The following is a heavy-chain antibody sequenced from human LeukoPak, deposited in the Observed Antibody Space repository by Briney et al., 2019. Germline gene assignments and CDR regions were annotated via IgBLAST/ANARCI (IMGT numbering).Heavy chain of an antibody. V-gene: IGHV5-51*01. CDR1: GYSFTNYW. D-gene: IGHD6-6*01. J-gene: IGHJ4*02. Sequence: GESLKISCKGSGYSFTNYWIGWVRQMPGKGPEWMGIIYPGDSDTRYSPSFQGQVTISADKSISTAYLQWSSLKASDTAMYYCARQGPNSSSSLGYWGQGTLVTVSS. CDR2: IYPGDSDT. CDR3: ARQGPNSSSSLGY.